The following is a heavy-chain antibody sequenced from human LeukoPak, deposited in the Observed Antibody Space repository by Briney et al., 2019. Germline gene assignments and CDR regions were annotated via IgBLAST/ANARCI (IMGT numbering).Heavy chain of an antibody. CDR2: INPNSGGT. CDR1: GGTFSSYA. Sequence: ASVKVSCKASGGTFSSYAISWVRQAPGQGLEWMRWINPNSGGTNYAQKFQGRVTMTRDTSISTAYMELSRLRSDDTAVYYCAREHSSGYYFDAFDIWGQGTMVTVSS. J-gene: IGHJ3*02. V-gene: IGHV1-2*02. D-gene: IGHD3-22*01. CDR3: AREHSSGYYFDAFDI.